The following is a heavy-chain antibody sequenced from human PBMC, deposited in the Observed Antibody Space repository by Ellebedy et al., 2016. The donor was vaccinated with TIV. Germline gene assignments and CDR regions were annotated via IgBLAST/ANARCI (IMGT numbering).Heavy chain of an antibody. Sequence: AASVKVSCKASGYTFASYDINWVRQANGQGLEWMGWMNPKSGNTGYAQKFQGRVTMTRNTSISTAFMELSSLRSEDTAVYYCARGRRDNSSSYLFDLWGQGTLVPVSS. CDR1: GYTFASYD. CDR3: ARGRRDNSSSYLFDL. D-gene: IGHD6-6*01. CDR2: MNPKSGNT. J-gene: IGHJ4*02. V-gene: IGHV1-8*01.